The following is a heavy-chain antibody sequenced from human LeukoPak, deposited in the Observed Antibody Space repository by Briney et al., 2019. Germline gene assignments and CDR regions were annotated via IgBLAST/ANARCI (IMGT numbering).Heavy chain of an antibody. D-gene: IGHD6-13*01. V-gene: IGHV4-59*01. CDR3: ARDEPTSYSSSWYGGGFDP. Sequence: PSETLSLTCTVSGGSISSYYWSWIRQPPGKGLEWIGYIYYSGSTNYNPSLKSRVTISVDTSKNQFSLKLSSVTAAGTAVYYCARDEPTSYSSSWYGGGFDPWGLGTLVTVSS. CDR1: GGSISSYY. J-gene: IGHJ5*02. CDR2: IYYSGST.